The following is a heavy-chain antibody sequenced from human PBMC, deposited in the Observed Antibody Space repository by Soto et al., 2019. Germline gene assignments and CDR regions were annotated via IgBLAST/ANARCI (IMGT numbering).Heavy chain of an antibody. V-gene: IGHV1-69*13. CDR2: IIPIFGAP. J-gene: IGHJ4*02. Sequence: ASVKVSCKVSGGTFSNTAFTWVRQAPGQGLEWMGGIIPIFGAPNYAQKFQGRLMISADDSASKAYMELNTLTSEDTAVYYCATPAEPLDTAMLKGLAHWGQGTLVTVSS. D-gene: IGHD5-18*01. CDR3: ATPAEPLDTAMLKGLAH. CDR1: GGTFSNTA.